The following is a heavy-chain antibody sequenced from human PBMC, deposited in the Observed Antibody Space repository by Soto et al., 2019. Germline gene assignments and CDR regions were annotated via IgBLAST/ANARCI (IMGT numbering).Heavy chain of an antibody. V-gene: IGHV4-59*01. CDR1: GGSISSYY. CDR2: IYYSGST. Sequence: PSETLSLTCTVSGGSISSYYWSWIRQPPGKGLEWIGYIYYSGSTNYNPSLKSRVTISVDTSKNQFSLKLSSVTAADTAVYYCASAIAAAANTFDYWGQGTLVTVSS. CDR3: ASAIAAAANTFDY. J-gene: IGHJ4*02. D-gene: IGHD6-13*01.